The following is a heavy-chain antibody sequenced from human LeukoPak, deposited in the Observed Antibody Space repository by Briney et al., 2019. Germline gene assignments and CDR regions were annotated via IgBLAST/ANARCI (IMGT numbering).Heavy chain of an antibody. D-gene: IGHD5-18*01. CDR2: IYTSGST. J-gene: IGHJ3*02. Sequence: SETLSLTCTVSGGSISSYYWSWIRQPAGKGLEWIGRIYTSGSTNYNPSLKSRVTMSVDTSKNQFSLKLSSVTAADTAVYYCARGRYTYGSPDDAFDIWGQGTVVTVSS. CDR3: ARGRYTYGSPDDAFDI. CDR1: GGSISSYY. V-gene: IGHV4-4*07.